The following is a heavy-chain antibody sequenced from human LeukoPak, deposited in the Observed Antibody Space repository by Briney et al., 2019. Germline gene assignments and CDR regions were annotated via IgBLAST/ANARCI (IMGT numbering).Heavy chain of an antibody. D-gene: IGHD3-3*01. CDR3: ARSTEWYADY. J-gene: IGHJ4*02. V-gene: IGHV3-48*01. CDR1: GFTFSVYS. Sequence: GGSLRLSCVASGFTFSVYSMNWVRHAPGKGLEWISYMTSDSRTIYYADSVRGRFTISRDNAKQSLYLDLNSLRVDDTAVYYCARSTEWYADYWGQGAPVTVSS. CDR2: MTSDSRTI.